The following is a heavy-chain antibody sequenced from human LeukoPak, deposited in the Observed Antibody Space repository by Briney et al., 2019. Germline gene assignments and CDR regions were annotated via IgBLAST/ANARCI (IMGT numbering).Heavy chain of an antibody. V-gene: IGHV3-30*19. CDR3: ARDYDILTGSMDV. CDR1: GFTFSSYG. Sequence: GGSLRLSCAASGFTFSSYGMHWVRQAPGKGLEWVAVISYDGSNKYYADSVKGRFTISRDNSKNTLYLQMNSLRAEDTAVYYCARDYDILTGSMDVWGQGTTVTVSS. CDR2: ISYDGSNK. J-gene: IGHJ6*02. D-gene: IGHD3-9*01.